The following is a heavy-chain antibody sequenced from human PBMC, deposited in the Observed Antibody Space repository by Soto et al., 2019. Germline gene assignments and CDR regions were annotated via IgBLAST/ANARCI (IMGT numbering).Heavy chain of an antibody. V-gene: IGHV3-53*01. CDR3: ARTRLQYRELVS. J-gene: IGHJ5*02. CDR1: GFSVTNTY. D-gene: IGHD4-4*01. CDR2: ISGPGVT. Sequence: PGGSLRLSCAASGFSVTNTYMHWVRQAPGKGLEWVSVISGPGVTYYADSVKGRIALSRDTSQNTMYLHMRNLRADDTAVYYCARTRLQYRELVSWGQGXLVTVYS.